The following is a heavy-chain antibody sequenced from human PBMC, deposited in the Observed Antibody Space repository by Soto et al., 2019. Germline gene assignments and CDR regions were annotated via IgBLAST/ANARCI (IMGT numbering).Heavy chain of an antibody. J-gene: IGHJ6*02. D-gene: IGHD2-8*01. CDR3: ARPLLLIADGMDV. Sequence: QLQLQESGPGLVKPSETLSLTCTVSGGSISSSSYYWGWIRQPPGKGLEWIGSIYYSGSTYYNPSIKGRVTISVDTSKNQFSLKLSSVTAADTAVYYCARPLLLIADGMDVWGQGTTVTVSS. CDR1: GGSISSSSYY. CDR2: IYYSGST. V-gene: IGHV4-39*01.